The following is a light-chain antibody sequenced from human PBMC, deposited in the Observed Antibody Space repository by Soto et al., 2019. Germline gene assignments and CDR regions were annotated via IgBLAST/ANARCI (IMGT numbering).Light chain of an antibody. CDR3: ISYTSSSTYV. CDR2: DVT. V-gene: IGLV2-18*02. Sequence: QSVLTQPPSVSGSPGQSVAISCTGTSSDVGNSNGVSWYQQAPGTAPKLMIYDVTNRPSGVPDRFSGSKSGNTASLTISGLQAEDEADYYCISYTSSSTYVFGTGTKLTVL. CDR1: SSDVGNSNG. J-gene: IGLJ1*01.